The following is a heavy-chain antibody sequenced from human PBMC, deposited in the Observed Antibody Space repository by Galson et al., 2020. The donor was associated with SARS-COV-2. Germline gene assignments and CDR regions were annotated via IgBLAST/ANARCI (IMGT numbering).Heavy chain of an antibody. CDR1: GFTFSNAW. J-gene: IGHJ4*02. CDR3: TTEHLELLWFAGIYYLDY. CDR2: IKSKTDGGTT. V-gene: IGHV3-15*01. Sequence: GGSLRLSCAASGFTFSNAWMTWVRQAPGKGLELVGRIKSKTDGGTTDYAAPVKGRFTISRDDSKNTLYLQMNSLKTEDTAVYYCTTEHLELLWFAGIYYLDYWGQGTLVTVSS. D-gene: IGHD3-10*01.